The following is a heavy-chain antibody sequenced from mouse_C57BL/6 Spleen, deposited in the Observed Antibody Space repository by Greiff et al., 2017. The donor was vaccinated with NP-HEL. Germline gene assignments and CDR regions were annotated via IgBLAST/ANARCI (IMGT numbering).Heavy chain of an antibody. Sequence: QLEKAGAELVRPGTSVKVSCKASGYAFTNYLIEWVKQRPGQGLEWIGVINPGSGGTNYNEKFKGKATLTADKSSSTAYMQLSILTSEDSAVYFCARSDYYGSSYDFDYWGQGTTLTVSS. CDR1: GYAFTNYL. V-gene: IGHV1-54*01. J-gene: IGHJ2*01. CDR3: ARSDYYGSSYDFDY. D-gene: IGHD1-1*01. CDR2: INPGSGGT.